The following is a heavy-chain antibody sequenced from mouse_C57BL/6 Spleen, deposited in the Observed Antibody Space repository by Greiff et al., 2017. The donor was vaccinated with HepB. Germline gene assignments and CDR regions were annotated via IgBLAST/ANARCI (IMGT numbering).Heavy chain of an antibody. Sequence: EVQLQQSGAELVRPGASVKLSCTASGFNIKDDYMHWVKQRPEQGLEWIGWIDPENGDTEYASKFQGKATITADKSSNTAYLQLSSLTSEDTAVYYCTRWLQAYGNDYWGQGTSVTGSS. CDR3: TRWLQAYGNDY. J-gene: IGHJ4*01. D-gene: IGHD2-3*01. CDR1: GFNIKDDY. CDR2: IDPENGDT. V-gene: IGHV14-4*01.